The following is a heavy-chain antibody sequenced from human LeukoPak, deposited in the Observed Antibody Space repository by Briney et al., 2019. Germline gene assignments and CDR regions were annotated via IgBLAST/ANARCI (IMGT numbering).Heavy chain of an antibody. CDR3: ARLGENGLLTGYFYP. D-gene: IGHD3-9*01. V-gene: IGHV1-2*02. CDR1: GYTFTGYY. CDR2: INPDSGGT. J-gene: IGHJ5*02. Sequence: PLASVKVSCKASGYTFTGYYMHWVRQAPGQGLEWMGRINPDSGGTDYAQKFQGRVTMTRDTSITTAYMDLDRLRSDDTAVYYCARLGENGLLTGYFYPWGQGTLVTVSS.